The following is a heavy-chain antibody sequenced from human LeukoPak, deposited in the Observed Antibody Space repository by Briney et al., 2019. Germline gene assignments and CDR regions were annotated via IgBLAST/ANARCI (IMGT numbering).Heavy chain of an antibody. CDR2: ISDGGSTT. CDR1: GFTFSSYW. Sequence: GGSLRLSCAASGFTFSSYWMHWVRQAPGKGLVWVSRISDGGSTTTYADSVKGRFTISRDNAKNTLYLQMNGLRAEDTAVYYCAKDQFSSGFEYFQHWGQGTLVTVSS. CDR3: AKDQFSSGFEYFQH. D-gene: IGHD6-19*01. V-gene: IGHV3-74*01. J-gene: IGHJ1*01.